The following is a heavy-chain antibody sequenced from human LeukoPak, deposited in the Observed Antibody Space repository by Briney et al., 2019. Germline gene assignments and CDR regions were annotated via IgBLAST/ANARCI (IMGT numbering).Heavy chain of an antibody. CDR3: ACRDFSAAFDI. D-gene: IGHD3-3*01. Sequence: GESLKISCKGSGYNFTTYWIGWVRQMPGKGLEWMGIIYPGDSDTRYSPSFQGQVTISADKSISTAYLQWSSLKASDTAMYYCACRDFSAAFDIWGQGTMVTVSS. CDR2: IYPGDSDT. CDR1: GYNFTTYW. V-gene: IGHV5-51*01. J-gene: IGHJ3*02.